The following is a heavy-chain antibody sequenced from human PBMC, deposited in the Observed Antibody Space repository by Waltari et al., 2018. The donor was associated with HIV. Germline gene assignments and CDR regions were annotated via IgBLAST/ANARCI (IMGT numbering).Heavy chain of an antibody. J-gene: IGHJ4*02. CDR3: AKRPSSSNLGWYFDY. D-gene: IGHD6-6*01. V-gene: IGHV3-23*01. CDR2: MSGIGANT. CDR1: GFTFINYA. Sequence: EVQLLESGGGLVQPGGSLRLSCAASGFTFINYAMTWVRHAPGKGLELVAVMSGIGANTYYPAAVNGRFTISRDNSKNTLYLQISSLRAEDTAVYYCAKRPSSSNLGWYFDYWGQGTLVTVSS.